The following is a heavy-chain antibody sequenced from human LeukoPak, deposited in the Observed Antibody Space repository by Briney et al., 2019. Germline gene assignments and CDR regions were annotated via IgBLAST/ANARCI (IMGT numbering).Heavy chain of an antibody. CDR2: INPNSGGT. V-gene: IGHV1-2*06. D-gene: IGHD3-22*01. Sequence: ASVKVSCKASGYTFTGYYMHWVRQAPGQGLEWMGRINPNSGGTNYAQKFQGRVTMTRDTSISTAYMELSRLRSDDTAVYYCERAVGYYYDYDFDYWGQGTLVTVSS. CDR3: ERAVGYYYDYDFDY. J-gene: IGHJ4*02. CDR1: GYTFTGYY.